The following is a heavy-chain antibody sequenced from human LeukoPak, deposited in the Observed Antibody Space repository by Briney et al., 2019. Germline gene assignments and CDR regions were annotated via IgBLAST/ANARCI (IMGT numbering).Heavy chain of an antibody. D-gene: IGHD3-16*01. CDR2: IWYGGSNK. J-gene: IGHJ4*02. CDR3: AKDSGRTYYDYVWGSCDY. CDR1: GFTFSSYG. V-gene: IGHV3-33*03. Sequence: GGSLRLSCAASGFTFSSYGMHWVPQAPGKGLEWVAVIWYGGSNKYYADSVQGRFTISRDKSKNTLYLQMNSLRAEDTGVYYCAKDSGRTYYDYVWGSCDYWGQGTLVTVSS.